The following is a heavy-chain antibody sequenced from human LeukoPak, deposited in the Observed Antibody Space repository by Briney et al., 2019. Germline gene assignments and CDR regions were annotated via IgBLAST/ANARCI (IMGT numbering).Heavy chain of an antibody. CDR1: GGTFSSYA. CDR2: IIPIFGTT. Sequence: ASVKVSCKASGGTFSSYAISWVRQAPGQGLEWMGGIIPIFGTTNYAQKFQGRVTITADESTSTAYMELSSLRSEDTAVYYCASWSRAGAVVGHNWGQGTMVTVSS. CDR3: ASWSRAGAVVGHN. V-gene: IGHV1-69*13. J-gene: IGHJ3*01. D-gene: IGHD2-15*01.